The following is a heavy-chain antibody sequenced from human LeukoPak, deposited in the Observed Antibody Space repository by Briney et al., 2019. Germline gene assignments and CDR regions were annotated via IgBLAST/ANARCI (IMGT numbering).Heavy chain of an antibody. CDR1: GYXFTGYY. CDR2: INPNSGGT. V-gene: IGHV1-2*02. CDR3: ARGGYYDSSAYRVLDY. J-gene: IGHJ4*02. Sequence: ASVKVSCKASGYXFTGYYMHWVRRAPGQGLEWMGWINPNSGGTNSAQKFQGRVTMTRDTSISTAHMELSRLRSDDTAVYYCARGGYYDSSAYRVLDYWGQGTLVTVSS. D-gene: IGHD3-22*01.